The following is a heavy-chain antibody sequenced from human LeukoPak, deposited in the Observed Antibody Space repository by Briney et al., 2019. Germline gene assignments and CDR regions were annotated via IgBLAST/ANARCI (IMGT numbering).Heavy chain of an antibody. CDR1: GFTSSSYA. J-gene: IGHJ4*02. D-gene: IGHD3-10*01. CDR3: AKPNDYYGSGTYADY. Sequence: GGSLRLSCAASGFTSSSYAMSWVRQAPGKGLEWVSAISGSGGSTYYADSVKGRFTISRDNSKNTLYLHMNTLRAEDTAVYYCAKPNDYYGSGTYADYWGQGTLVTVSS. CDR2: ISGSGGST. V-gene: IGHV3-23*01.